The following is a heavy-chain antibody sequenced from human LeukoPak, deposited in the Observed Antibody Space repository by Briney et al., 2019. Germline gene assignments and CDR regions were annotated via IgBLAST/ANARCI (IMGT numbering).Heavy chain of an antibody. D-gene: IGHD4-17*01. V-gene: IGHV3-30*02. CDR3: AKRRGSYSDTPVGSIGS. J-gene: IGHJ4*02. Sequence: PGGSLRLSCAASAFNFNVYGMHWVRQAPGKGLEWVAFIRYDGINEFYADSVKGRFTISRDNSKNTVYLQMNSLRPEDTAVYYCAKRRGSYSDTPVGSIGSWGQGTQVTVS. CDR1: AFNFNVYG. CDR2: IRYDGINE.